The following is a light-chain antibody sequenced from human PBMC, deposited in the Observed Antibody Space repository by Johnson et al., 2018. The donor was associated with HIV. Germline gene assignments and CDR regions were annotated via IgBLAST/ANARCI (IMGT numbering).Light chain of an antibody. V-gene: IGLV1-51*01. CDR3: GTWDSSLSAGV. J-gene: IGLJ1*01. CDR1: SSNIGNSY. Sequence: LTQPPSVSAAPGQKVTISCSGSSSNIGNSYVSWYQQLPGTAPKLLIYDNNKRPSGIPDRFSGSKSGTSATLGITGLQTGDEADYYCGTWDSSLSAGVFGTGTKVTVL. CDR2: DNN.